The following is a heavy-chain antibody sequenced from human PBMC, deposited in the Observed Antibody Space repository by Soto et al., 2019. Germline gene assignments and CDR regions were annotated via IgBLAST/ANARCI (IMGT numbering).Heavy chain of an antibody. J-gene: IGHJ6*02. CDR2: IIPIFGTA. Sequence: SVKVSCKASGGTFSSYAISWVRQAPGQGLEWMGGIIPIFGTANYAQKFQGRVTITADESTSTAYMELSSLRSEDTAVYYCARDPRKGRTSSTLHREWYHYYGMDVWGQGTTVTVSS. D-gene: IGHD6-13*01. CDR3: ARDPRKGRTSSTLHREWYHYYGMDV. CDR1: GGTFSSYA. V-gene: IGHV1-69*13.